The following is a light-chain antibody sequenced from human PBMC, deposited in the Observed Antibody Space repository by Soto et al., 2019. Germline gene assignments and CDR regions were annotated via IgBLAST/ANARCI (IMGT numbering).Light chain of an antibody. V-gene: IGKV3-15*01. CDR1: QSVSSN. Sequence: EVVMTQSPTTLSVSPGERATISCRASQSVSSNLARYQQKPGQAPRLLIYGASTRATGIPARFSGSGSGTEFTLTIISLQSEDCAVYYCQQYNNWPPWTFGQGTKVDIK. CDR2: GAS. J-gene: IGKJ1*01. CDR3: QQYNNWPPWT.